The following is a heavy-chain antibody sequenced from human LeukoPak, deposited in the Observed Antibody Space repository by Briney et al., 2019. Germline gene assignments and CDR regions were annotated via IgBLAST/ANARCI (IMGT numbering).Heavy chain of an antibody. CDR2: IYYSGST. CDR3: AREGDYYDSSGYSWYFDL. D-gene: IGHD3-22*01. Sequence: SETLSLTCTVSGGSIIGYYWSWIRQPPGKGLEWIGYIYYSGSTNYNPSLKSRVTISVDTSKNQLSLKLSSVTAADTAVYYCAREGDYYDSSGYSWYFDLWGRGTLVTVSS. V-gene: IGHV4-59*12. CDR1: GGSIIGYY. J-gene: IGHJ2*01.